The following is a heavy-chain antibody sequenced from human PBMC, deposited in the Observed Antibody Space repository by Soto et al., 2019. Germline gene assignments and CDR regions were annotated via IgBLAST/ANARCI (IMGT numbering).Heavy chain of an antibody. CDR1: GYRFSSQW. CDR2: IDPSDSYT. CDR3: ARHGKSSVITKTYGMDV. V-gene: IGHV5-10-1*01. D-gene: IGHD1-1*01. J-gene: IGHJ6*02. Sequence: GESLKISCKGSGYRFSSQWISWVRQMPGKGLEWMGRIDPSDSYTSYSPSFQGHVTISTDNSISTAYLQWSSLKASDTAMYYCARHGKSSVITKTYGMDVWGQGTTVTLSS.